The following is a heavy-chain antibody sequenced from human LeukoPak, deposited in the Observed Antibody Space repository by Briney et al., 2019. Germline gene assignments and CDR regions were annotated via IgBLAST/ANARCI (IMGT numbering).Heavy chain of an antibody. CDR3: ARATGTYYYGSGTLDY. V-gene: IGHV4-34*01. J-gene: IGHJ4*02. CDR1: GGSFSGYY. CDR2: INHSGST. D-gene: IGHD3-10*01. Sequence: SETLSLTCAVYGGSFSGYYWSWIRQPPGKGLDWIGEINHSGSTNYNPSLKSRVTISVDTSKNQFSLKLSSVTAADTAVYYCARATGTYYYGSGTLDYWGQGTLVTVSS.